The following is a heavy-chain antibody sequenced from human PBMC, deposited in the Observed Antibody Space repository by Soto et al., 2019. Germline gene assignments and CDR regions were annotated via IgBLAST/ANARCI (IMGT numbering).Heavy chain of an antibody. CDR1: GGSISSGGYY. CDR3: ARELYYYDSSGYYNYYYGMDV. Sequence: QVQLQESGPGLVKPSQTLSLTCTVSGGSISSGGYYWSWIRQHPGKGLEWIGYIYYSGSTYYNPSLKSRFTISVDTSKNQFSLKLSSVTAADTAVYYCARELYYYDSSGYYNYYYGMDVWGQGTTVTVSS. J-gene: IGHJ6*02. D-gene: IGHD3-22*01. CDR2: IYYSGST. V-gene: IGHV4-31*03.